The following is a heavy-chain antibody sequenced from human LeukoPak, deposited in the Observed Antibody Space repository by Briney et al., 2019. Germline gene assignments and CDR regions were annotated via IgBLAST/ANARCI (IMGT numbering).Heavy chain of an antibody. Sequence: GGSLRLSCAASGFTFSSYAMSWVRQAPGKGLEGVSAISCNGGSTYYADSVKGRFTISRHNSKNTLYLQMNSLRAEDTAVYYCGRGHFDWLLFALPFDYWGQGTLVTVSS. D-gene: IGHD3-9*01. CDR3: GRGHFDWLLFALPFDY. V-gene: IGHV3-23*01. J-gene: IGHJ4*02. CDR2: ISCNGGST. CDR1: GFTFSSYA.